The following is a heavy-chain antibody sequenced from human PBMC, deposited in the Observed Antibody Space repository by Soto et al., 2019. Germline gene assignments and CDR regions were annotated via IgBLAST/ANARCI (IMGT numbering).Heavy chain of an antibody. CDR2: IYYSGST. CDR1: GGSVSSYC. V-gene: IGHV4-59*08. D-gene: IGHD4-4*01. J-gene: IGHJ4*02. Sequence: SDTLSLTRTVSGGSVSSYCWRWIRKSTGKGLEWIGFIYYSGSTKYKPSLKSRVTISVDTSKNQFSLKVSSATAADTAVYYCARHSNRNYGLYYFDYWGLGALVTVSS. CDR3: ARHSNRNYGLYYFDY.